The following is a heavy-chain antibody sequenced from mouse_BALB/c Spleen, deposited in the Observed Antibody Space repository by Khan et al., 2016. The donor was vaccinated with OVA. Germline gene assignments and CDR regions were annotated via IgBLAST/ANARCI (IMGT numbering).Heavy chain of an antibody. CDR2: INTHSGAP. J-gene: IGHJ4*01. CDR3: GRGEAAYNRNDGGAMEY. Sequence: QIQLVQSGPELKKPGETVRISCKASGYTFTTAGIQWVQQMPGKGLKWIGWINTHSGAPTYAEDFKGRFAFSLETSANTAFLLITNLQNEDTATYWGGRGEAAYNRNDGGAMEYWGQGTSVTVSS. V-gene: IGHV9-4*01. CDR1: GYTFTTAG. D-gene: IGHD2-14*01.